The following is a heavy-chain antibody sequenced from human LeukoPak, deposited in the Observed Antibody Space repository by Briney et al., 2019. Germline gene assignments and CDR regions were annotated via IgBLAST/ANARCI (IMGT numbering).Heavy chain of an antibody. CDR1: GGSFSGYY. CDR3: AIGRPRNSTRLDEGYDM. CDR2: INHSGST. Sequence: PSETLSLTCAVYGGSFSGYYWSWIRQPPGKGLEWIGEINHSGSTNYNPSLKSRVTISVDKSKNQFSLKLSSVTAADTAVYYCAIGRPRNSTRLDEGYDMWGQGTLVTVSS. J-gene: IGHJ3*02. D-gene: IGHD1-1*01. V-gene: IGHV4-34*01.